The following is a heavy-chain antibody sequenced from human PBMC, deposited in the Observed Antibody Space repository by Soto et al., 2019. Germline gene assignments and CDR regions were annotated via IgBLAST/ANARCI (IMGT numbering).Heavy chain of an antibody. Sequence: PSETLSLTCTVSDGYISSYSCSWVRQPPGLGLEWIGYIYYSGASNYNPSLKSRVTMSLDTSKNQSSLHLRSVTAADTAVYYCANRGSGSGWTGGGNYWDQEMLVTVSS. CDR1: DGYISSYS. V-gene: IGHV4-59*01. D-gene: IGHD6-19*01. CDR3: ANRGSGSGWTGGGNY. CDR2: IYYSGAS. J-gene: IGHJ4*02.